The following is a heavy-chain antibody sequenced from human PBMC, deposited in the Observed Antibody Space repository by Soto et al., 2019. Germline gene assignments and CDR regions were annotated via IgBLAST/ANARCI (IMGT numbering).Heavy chain of an antibody. Sequence: GESLKISCKTSGYNFSKYWIAWVRQMPGKGLELVGIIHPADSDTRYRPSFEGQVSISADKSTSTTYLQWSSLKASDTAMYYCARREYFDYWGQGTLVTV. CDR1: GYNFSKYW. CDR2: IHPADSDT. J-gene: IGHJ4*02. V-gene: IGHV5-51*01. CDR3: ARREYFDY.